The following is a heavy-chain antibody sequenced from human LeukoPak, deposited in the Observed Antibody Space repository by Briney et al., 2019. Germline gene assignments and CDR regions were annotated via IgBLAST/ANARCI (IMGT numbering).Heavy chain of an antibody. CDR1: VYTFTSYA. CDR2: INAGNGNT. V-gene: IGHV1-3*01. J-gene: IGHJ5*02. Sequence: ASVKVSCKASVYTFTSYAMHWVRQAPGQRLEWMGWINAGNGNTKYSQKFQGRVTITRDTSASTAYMELSSLRSEDTAVYYCARSDMVRGVISFDPWGQGTLVTVSS. D-gene: IGHD3-10*01. CDR3: ARSDMVRGVISFDP.